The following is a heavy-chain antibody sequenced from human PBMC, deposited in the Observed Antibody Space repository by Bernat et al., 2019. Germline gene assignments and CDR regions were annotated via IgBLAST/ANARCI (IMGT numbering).Heavy chain of an antibody. CDR1: GFSFRSYS. D-gene: IGHD3-10*01. V-gene: IGHV3-48*01. Sequence: EVQLVESGGGLVQPGGSLRLSCAASGFSFRSYSMNWVRQASGKGLEWISNISSSSSPIYYADSVRGRFTIARDKAKNSLYLRMNSVRGEDTAVYYCARDDGGVRGVIGLDYWGQGALVTVSS. J-gene: IGHJ4*02. CDR2: ISSSSSPI. CDR3: ARDDGGVRGVIGLDY.